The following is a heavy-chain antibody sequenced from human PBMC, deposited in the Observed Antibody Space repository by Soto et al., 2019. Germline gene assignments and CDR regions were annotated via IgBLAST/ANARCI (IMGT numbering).Heavy chain of an antibody. CDR3: ARHSYYSNPLRFDP. Sequence: SETLSLTCTVSGGSIDSYYWTWIRQPPGKGLEWIGYVYYTGTTTYSPSLKSRVTISVDTSMNQISLRLSSVTAAETAVYYCARHSYYSNPLRFDPWGQGTLVTVSS. D-gene: IGHD4-4*01. J-gene: IGHJ5*02. V-gene: IGHV4-59*08. CDR1: GGSIDSYY. CDR2: VYYTGTT.